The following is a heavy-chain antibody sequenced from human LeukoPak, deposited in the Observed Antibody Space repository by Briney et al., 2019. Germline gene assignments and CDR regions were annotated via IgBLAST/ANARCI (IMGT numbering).Heavy chain of an antibody. Sequence: KPSETLSLTCAVYGGSFSGYYWSWIRQPPGKGLEWIGEINHSGSTNYNPSPKSRVTISVDTSKNQFSLKLSSVTAADTAVYYCARATYCSGSSCPPSVRPYYFDYWGQGTLVTVSS. V-gene: IGHV4-34*01. J-gene: IGHJ4*02. D-gene: IGHD2-15*01. CDR1: GGSFSGYY. CDR3: ARATYCSGSSCPPSVRPYYFDY. CDR2: INHSGST.